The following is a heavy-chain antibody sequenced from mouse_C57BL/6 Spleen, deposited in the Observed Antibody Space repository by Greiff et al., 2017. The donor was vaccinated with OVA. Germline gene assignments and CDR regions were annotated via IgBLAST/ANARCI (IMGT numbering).Heavy chain of an antibody. Sequence: QVQLQQPGAELVKPGASVKMSCKASGYTFTSYWITWVKQRPGQGLEWIGDIYPGSGSTNYNEKFKSKATLTVDTSSSTAYMQLSSLTSDDSSVYYCASAGDSSGYLYYFDYWGQGTTLTVSS. J-gene: IGHJ2*01. D-gene: IGHD3-2*02. CDR3: ASAGDSSGYLYYFDY. CDR1: GYTFTSYW. V-gene: IGHV1-55*01. CDR2: IYPGSGST.